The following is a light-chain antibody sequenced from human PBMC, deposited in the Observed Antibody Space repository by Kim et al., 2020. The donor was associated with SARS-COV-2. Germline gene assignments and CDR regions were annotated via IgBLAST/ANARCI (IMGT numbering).Light chain of an antibody. J-gene: IGKJ5*01. CDR3: QQVHSIPIT. CDR1: QIISNF. V-gene: IGKV1-39*01. CDR2: AAS. Sequence: ASVGDRVTTTCRASQIISNFVNWYQQIPGEAPRVLISAASSLQSGVPSRFSGSVSGTDFTLTISTLQPEDSASYYCQQVHSIPITFGQGTRLEIK.